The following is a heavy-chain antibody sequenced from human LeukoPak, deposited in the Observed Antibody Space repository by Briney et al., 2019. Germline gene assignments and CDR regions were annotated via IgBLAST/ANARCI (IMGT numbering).Heavy chain of an antibody. CDR2: LSGSGGST. CDR1: GFTFSSYA. V-gene: IGHV3-23*01. D-gene: IGHD1-7*01. Sequence: PGGSLRLSCAASGFTFSSYAMSWVRQAPGKGLEWVSGLSGSGGSTYYADSVKGRFTISRDNSKNTLYLQMNSLRDEDTAVYYCAKDLFNWNSIMDYWGQGTLVTVAS. CDR3: AKDLFNWNSIMDY. J-gene: IGHJ4*02.